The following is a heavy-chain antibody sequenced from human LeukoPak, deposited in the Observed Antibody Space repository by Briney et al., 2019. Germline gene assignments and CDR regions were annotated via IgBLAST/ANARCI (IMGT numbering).Heavy chain of an antibody. CDR1: GGSISSYY. CDR3: ARGGYYGSGNDFRFDP. J-gene: IGHJ5*02. CDR2: IYSSGST. Sequence: SETLSLTCTVSGGSISSYYWSWIRQPPGKRLEWIGYIYSSGSTNYNPSLKSRVTISVVTSKNQFSLKLKSVTAADTAVYYCARGGYYGSGNDFRFDPWGQGTLVTVSS. D-gene: IGHD3-10*01. V-gene: IGHV4-59*01.